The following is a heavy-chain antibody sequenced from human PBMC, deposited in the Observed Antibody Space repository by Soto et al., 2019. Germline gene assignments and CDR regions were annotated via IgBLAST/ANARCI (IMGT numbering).Heavy chain of an antibody. V-gene: IGHV3-11*01. J-gene: IGHJ6*02. Sequence: QVQLVESGGGLVKPGGSLRLSCAASGFTFSDYYISWIRQAPGKGLEWVSYISSSGTIIYHADSVKGRFTISRDNAKNSLFLQMNSLRAEDTAVYYCARGKSIVYGMDVCGQGTTVTVSS. CDR1: GFTFSDYY. D-gene: IGHD1-26*01. CDR2: ISSSGTII. CDR3: ARGKSIVYGMDV.